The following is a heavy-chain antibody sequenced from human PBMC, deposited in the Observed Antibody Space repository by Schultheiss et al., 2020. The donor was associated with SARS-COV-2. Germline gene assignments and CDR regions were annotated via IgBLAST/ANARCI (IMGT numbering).Heavy chain of an antibody. Sequence: GGSLRLSCAASGFTFSSYAMSWVRQAPGKGLEWVAVIWYDGSNKYYADSVKGRFTISRDNAKNSLYLQMNSLRAEDAAVYYCASPIFHSYWGQGTLVTVSS. V-gene: IGHV3-33*08. CDR2: IWYDGSNK. J-gene: IGHJ4*02. CDR3: ASPIFHSY. CDR1: GFTFSSYA. D-gene: IGHD3-3*02.